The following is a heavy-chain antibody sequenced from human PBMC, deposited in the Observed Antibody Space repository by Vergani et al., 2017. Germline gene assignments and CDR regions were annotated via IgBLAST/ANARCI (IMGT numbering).Heavy chain of an antibody. V-gene: IGHV4-4*03. CDR2: IYHSGST. D-gene: IGHD2-8*01. CDR3: ARALCSNGVCYEGGSDGFDI. J-gene: IGHJ3*02. CDR1: GGSISSSNW. Sequence: QVQLQESGPGLVKPPGTLSLTCAVSGGSISSSNWWSWVRQPPGKGLEWIGEIYHSGSTNYNPSLKSRVTISVDKSKNQFSLKLISVTAADTAVYYCARALCSNGVCYEGGSDGFDIWGQGTRVTVSS.